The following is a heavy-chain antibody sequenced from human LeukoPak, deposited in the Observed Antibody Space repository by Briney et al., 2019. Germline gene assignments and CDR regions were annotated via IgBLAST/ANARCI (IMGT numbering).Heavy chain of an antibody. D-gene: IGHD4-11*01. V-gene: IGHV4-39*07. CDR1: GGSIRSSYYY. CDR3: ARESLQGIDY. CDR2: IYDSGST. J-gene: IGHJ4*02. Sequence: PSETLSLTCTVSGGSIRSSYYYWGWIRQPPGKGLEWIGSIYDSGSTYYNPSLKSRVTISVDTSKNQFSLKLSSVTAADTAVYYCARESLQGIDYWGQGTLVTVSS.